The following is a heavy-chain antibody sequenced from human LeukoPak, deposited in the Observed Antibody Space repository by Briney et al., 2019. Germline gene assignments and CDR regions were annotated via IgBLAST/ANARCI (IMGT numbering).Heavy chain of an antibody. CDR3: ARSWGSSSGIDN. Sequence: SETLSLTCTVSGGSFSSYYWSWIRQPSGKGLEWIGYIYYGGDTNYNPSLKSRVTISVDTSKNQFSLKLSSVTAADTAVFYCARSWGSSSGIDNWGQGTLVTVSS. CDR2: IYYGGDT. J-gene: IGHJ4*02. V-gene: IGHV4-59*01. D-gene: IGHD6-13*01. CDR1: GGSFSSYY.